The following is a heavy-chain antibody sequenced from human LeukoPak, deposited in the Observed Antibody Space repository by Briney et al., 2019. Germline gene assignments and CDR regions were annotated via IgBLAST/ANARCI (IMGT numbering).Heavy chain of an antibody. D-gene: IGHD3-10*01. CDR3: ARDSGTAGEVKFDP. J-gene: IGHJ5*02. V-gene: IGHV4-4*07. CDR1: GGPITTYY. Sequence: SSETLSLTCTVSGGPITTYYLSWIRQSAGMGLEWIGRISGSGVITYNPSLKSRVILSLDTSNNHFSLKLISVTAADTAVYYCARDSGTAGEVKFDPWGQGMLVTVSS. CDR2: ISGSGVI.